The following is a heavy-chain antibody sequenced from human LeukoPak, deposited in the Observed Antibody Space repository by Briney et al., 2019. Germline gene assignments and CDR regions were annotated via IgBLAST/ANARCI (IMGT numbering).Heavy chain of an antibody. J-gene: IGHJ4*02. CDR2: ISGSGGST. CDR1: GFTFSSYA. V-gene: IGHV3-23*01. D-gene: IGHD3-3*01. CDR3: AKDPPITNQYYDFWSGYYNGFRIDFDY. Sequence: PGGSLRLSCAASGFTFSSYAMSWVRQAPGKGLEWVSAISGSGGSTYYADSVKGRFTISRDNSKNTLYLQMNSLRAEDTAVYYCAKDPPITNQYYDFWSGYYNGFRIDFDYWGQGTLVTVSS.